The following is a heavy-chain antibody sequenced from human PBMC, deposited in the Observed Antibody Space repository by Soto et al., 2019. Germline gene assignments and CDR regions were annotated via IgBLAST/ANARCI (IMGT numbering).Heavy chain of an antibody. CDR1: GGSSSSSFYY. Sequence: QLQLQESGPGLVKPSETLSLTCTVSGGSSSSSFYYWGWIRQPPGQRLEWLGTIYSLGNTYYNPSLKSRVTISVDKSKSQLFLKLSSVTAPDTAVYYCGRQIYDSSGYYYAYWGQGTLVTVSS. CDR2: IYSLGNT. J-gene: IGHJ4*02. V-gene: IGHV4-39*01. CDR3: GRQIYDSSGYYYAY. D-gene: IGHD3-22*01.